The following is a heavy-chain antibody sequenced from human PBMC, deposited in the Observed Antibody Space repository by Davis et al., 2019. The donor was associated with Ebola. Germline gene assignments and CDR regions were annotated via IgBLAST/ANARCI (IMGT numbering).Heavy chain of an antibody. J-gene: IGHJ5*02. Sequence: GESLKISCAASGFTFSSYAMSWVRQAPGKGLEWVSAISGSGGSTYYADSVKGRFTISRDNSKNTLYLQMNSLRAEDTAVYYCAKDWGIAYDLPNWFDPWGQGTLVTVSS. CDR3: AKDWGIAYDLPNWFDP. D-gene: IGHD6-13*01. V-gene: IGHV3-23*01. CDR1: GFTFSSYA. CDR2: ISGSGGST.